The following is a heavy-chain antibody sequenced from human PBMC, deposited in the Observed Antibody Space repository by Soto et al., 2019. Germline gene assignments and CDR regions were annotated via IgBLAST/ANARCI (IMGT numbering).Heavy chain of an antibody. CDR3: ARDSRYYGSGRFDP. D-gene: IGHD3-10*01. Sequence: QVQLVESGGGVVQPGRSLRLSCAASGFTFSSYGMHGVRQAPGKGLEWVAVIWYDGSNKYYADSVKGRFTISRDNSKNTLYLQMNSLRAEDTAVYYCARDSRYYGSGRFDPWGQGTLVTVSS. V-gene: IGHV3-33*01. CDR1: GFTFSSYG. J-gene: IGHJ5*02. CDR2: IWYDGSNK.